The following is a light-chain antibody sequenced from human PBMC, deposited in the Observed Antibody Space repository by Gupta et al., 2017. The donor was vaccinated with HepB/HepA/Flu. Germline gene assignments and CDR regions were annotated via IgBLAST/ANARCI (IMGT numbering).Light chain of an antibody. J-gene: IGLJ3*02. Sequence: QSVLTQPASVSGSPGQSITISCTGTSSDVGGYKYVSWYQQHPGKAPKLMIYNVNNRPSGVSNRFSGSKSGNTASLTISGLQAEDEADYYCSSDTSSTTWVFGGGTKLTVL. CDR1: SSDVGGYKY. CDR2: NVN. CDR3: SSDTSSTTWV. V-gene: IGLV2-14*03.